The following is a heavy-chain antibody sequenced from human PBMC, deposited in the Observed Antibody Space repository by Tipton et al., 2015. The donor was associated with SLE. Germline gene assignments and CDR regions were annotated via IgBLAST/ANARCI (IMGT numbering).Heavy chain of an antibody. CDR3: ARDLLIRYSSSLDY. Sequence: LSLTCAASGFTFSSYAMHWVRQAPGKGLEWVAVISYDGSNKYYADSVKGRFTISRDNSKNTLYLQMNSLRAEDTAVYYCARDLLIRYSSSLDYWGQGTLVTVSS. CDR2: ISYDGSNK. CDR1: GFTFSSYA. J-gene: IGHJ4*02. V-gene: IGHV3-30*04. D-gene: IGHD6-6*01.